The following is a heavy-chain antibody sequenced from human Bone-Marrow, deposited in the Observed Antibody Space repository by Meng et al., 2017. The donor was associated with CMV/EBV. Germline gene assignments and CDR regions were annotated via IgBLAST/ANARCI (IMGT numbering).Heavy chain of an antibody. D-gene: IGHD2-2*01. Sequence: SETLSLTCTVSGGSISSYYWSWIRQPPGKGLEWIGYIYYSGSTNYNPSLKSRVTISVDTSKNQFSLKLSSVTAADTAVYYCASGPRYCSSTSCHVPRYKYYYYYGMDVWGQGTTVTVS. CDR3: ASGPRYCSSTSCHVPRYKYYYYYGMDV. CDR2: IYYSGST. V-gene: IGHV4-59*08. CDR1: GGSISSYY. J-gene: IGHJ6*02.